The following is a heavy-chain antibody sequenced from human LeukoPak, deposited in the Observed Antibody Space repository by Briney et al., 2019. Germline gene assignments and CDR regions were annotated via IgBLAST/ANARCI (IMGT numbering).Heavy chain of an antibody. CDR2: INPNSGGT. CDR3: ASLSYYDLSGYFY. CDR1: GYPFIGNY. D-gene: IGHD3-22*01. V-gene: IGHV1-2*02. J-gene: IGHJ4*02. Sequence: ASVKVSCKASGYPFIGNYIHWVRQAPGQGLEWMGWINPNSGGTQYSQEFQGRVTLTRDTSITTGYMELSGLTSDDTAVYYCASLSYYDLSGYFYWGQGTLVTVSS.